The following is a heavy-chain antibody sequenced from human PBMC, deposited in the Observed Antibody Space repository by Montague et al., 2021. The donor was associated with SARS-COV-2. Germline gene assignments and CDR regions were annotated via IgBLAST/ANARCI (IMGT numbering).Heavy chain of an antibody. CDR3: AKGSGYP. D-gene: IGHD6-25*01. CDR2: IYSSGST. CDR1: GDSVTSTTYY. Sequence: TLSLTCTVSGDSVTSTTYYWSWFRQRPGRGLEWVGFIYSSGSTAYSPSLENRLTMSIDTSKNQFSLRLTSATAADTAVYYCAKGSGYPWGRGTRVAVSS. V-gene: IGHV4-31*03. J-gene: IGHJ2*01.